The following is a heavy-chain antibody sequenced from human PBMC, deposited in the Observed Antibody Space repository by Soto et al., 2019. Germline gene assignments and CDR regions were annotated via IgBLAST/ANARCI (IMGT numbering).Heavy chain of an antibody. CDR3: AGTVEIPYYHGMDV. CDR2: IIPIFGSP. V-gene: IGHV1-69*01. J-gene: IGHJ6*02. Sequence: QVQLVQSGAEVKKPGSSVRVSCKASGGTLRSHAINLVRQAPGQGLEWMGGIIPIFGSPNYAQKFQGRVTITADESSITAYMELSSLRSEDTGVYYCAGTVEIPYYHGMDVLGQGNTVTVAS. CDR1: GGTLRSHA. D-gene: IGHD4-4*01.